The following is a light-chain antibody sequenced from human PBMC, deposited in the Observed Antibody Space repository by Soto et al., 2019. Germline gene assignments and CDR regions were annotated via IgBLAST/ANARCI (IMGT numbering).Light chain of an antibody. CDR1: QSVSSNY. J-gene: IGKJ1*01. CDR3: QQYGSSPWT. Sequence: EIVLTQSPGTLSLSPGERATLSCRASQSVSSNYLAWCQQKPGQAPRLLIYGASRRATGIPDRFSGNGSGTDFTLTISRLEPEDFAVYYCQQYGSSPWTFGQGTKVEIK. CDR2: GAS. V-gene: IGKV3-20*01.